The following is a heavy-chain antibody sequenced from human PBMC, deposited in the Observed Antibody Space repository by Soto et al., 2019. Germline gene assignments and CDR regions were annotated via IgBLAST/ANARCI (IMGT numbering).Heavy chain of an antibody. CDR2: IYHSGNT. CDR3: ARERSVGYCITTTCPKPFYYYAMDV. D-gene: IGHD2-2*01. CDR1: GASIFTDNW. J-gene: IGHJ6*02. V-gene: IGHV4-4*02. Sequence: QVQLQESGPGLVKPSGTLSLTCALSGASIFTDNWWTWVRQAPGKEMEWIGEIYHSGNTNFNPSVKSRVTISVDTSKNQFSLTVTSVTAADTAIYYCARERSVGYCITTTCPKPFYYYAMDVWGQGTTVTVSS.